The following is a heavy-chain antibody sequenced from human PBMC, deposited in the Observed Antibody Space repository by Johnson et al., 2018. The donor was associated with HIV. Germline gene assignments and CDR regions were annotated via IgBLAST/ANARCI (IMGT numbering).Heavy chain of an antibody. CDR3: ARGRERGMFDI. D-gene: IGHD5-24*01. CDR1: GFTFSSYA. J-gene: IGHJ3*02. V-gene: IGHV3-23*04. CDR2: ISGSGGST. Sequence: MLLVESGGGLVQPGGSLRLSCAASGFTFSSYAMSWVRQAPGKGLEWVSAISGSGGSTYYADSVKGRFTISRDNSKNTLYVQMNSLRAEDTAVYYCARGRERGMFDIWGQGTMVTVSS.